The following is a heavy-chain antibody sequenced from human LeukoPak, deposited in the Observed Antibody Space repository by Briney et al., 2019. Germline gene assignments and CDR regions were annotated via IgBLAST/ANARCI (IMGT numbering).Heavy chain of an antibody. D-gene: IGHD2-2*01. CDR3: ARDDCSSTSCRHEIDY. V-gene: IGHV3-21*01. CDR1: GFTFSSHS. CDR2: ISSSSSYI. Sequence: GGSLRLSCAASGFTFSSHSMNWVRQAPGKGLEWVSSISSSSSYIYYADSVKGRFTISRDNAKNSLYLQMNSLRAEDTAVYYCARDDCSSTSCRHEIDYWGQGTLVTVSS. J-gene: IGHJ4*02.